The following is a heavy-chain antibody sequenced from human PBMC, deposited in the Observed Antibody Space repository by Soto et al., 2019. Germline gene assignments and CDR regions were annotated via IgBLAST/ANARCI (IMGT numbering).Heavy chain of an antibody. CDR2: IYYSGST. CDR1: GGSINDFY. Sequence: PSETLSLTCTVSGGSINDFYWSWIRQPPGKGLEWIGYIYYSGSTDYNPSLKGRVTISVDTSKNQFSLRLTSVSAADTAVYYCTRSGTYPVSIDFWGQGTLVTVSS. J-gene: IGHJ4*02. V-gene: IGHV4-59*01. CDR3: TRSGTYPVSIDF. D-gene: IGHD3-10*01.